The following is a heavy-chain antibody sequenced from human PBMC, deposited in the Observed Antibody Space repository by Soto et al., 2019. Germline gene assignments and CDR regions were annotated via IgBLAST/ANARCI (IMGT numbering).Heavy chain of an antibody. J-gene: IGHJ6*02. D-gene: IGHD2-21*01. CDR1: GYTFTSYG. Sequence: ASVKVSCKASGYTFTSYGISWVRQAPGQGLEWMGWISAYNGNTNYAQKLQGRVTMTTDTSTSTAYMELRSLRSDDTAVYYCARDLRCGGNYYYYGMDVCRQRTTVTVSS. CDR2: ISAYNGNT. CDR3: ARDLRCGGNYYYYGMDV. V-gene: IGHV1-18*01.